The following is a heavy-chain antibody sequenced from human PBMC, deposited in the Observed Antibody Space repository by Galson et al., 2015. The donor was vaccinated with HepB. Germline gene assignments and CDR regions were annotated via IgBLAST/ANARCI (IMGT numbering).Heavy chain of an antibody. CDR2: INPSGGST. D-gene: IGHD2-21*01. V-gene: IGHV1-46*03. Sequence: SVKVSCKASGYTFTSYYMHWVRQAPGQGLEWMGLINPSGGSTSYAQKFRGRVTLTRDTSTSTVYMELSSLRSEDTAVYYCARAQGVIAFDYWGQGTLVTVSS. CDR3: ARAQGVIAFDY. CDR1: GYTFTSYY. J-gene: IGHJ4*02.